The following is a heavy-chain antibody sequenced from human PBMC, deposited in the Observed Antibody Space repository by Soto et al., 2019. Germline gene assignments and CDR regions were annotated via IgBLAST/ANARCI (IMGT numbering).Heavy chain of an antibody. CDR2: IYWNDEK. V-gene: IGHV2-5*01. CDR1: GFSLTTGVG. D-gene: IGHD3-10*01. Sequence: GSGPTLVNPTQTLTLTCSFSGFSLTTGVGVGWIRQPPGKALEWLAIIYWNDEKLYNPSLKTRLTITKDTSKNQAVLTVTDMDPVDTATYYCAHRVNMARGPYNYFGPWGQGTLVTVSS. J-gene: IGHJ5*02. CDR3: AHRVNMARGPYNYFGP.